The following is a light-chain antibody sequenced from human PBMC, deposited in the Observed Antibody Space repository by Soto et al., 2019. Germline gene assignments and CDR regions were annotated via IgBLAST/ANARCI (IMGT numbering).Light chain of an antibody. J-gene: IGLJ1*01. Sequence: QSVLTQPPSASGTPGQRVTIPDSGSTSNIGSNTVSWYQQLPGTAPRLLIYDNDERPSGVPDRFSGSKSATSATLAISGLLPEDEGDYYCATWDDSRNGYVFGPGTKLTVL. CDR1: TSNIGSNT. CDR2: DND. CDR3: ATWDDSRNGYV. V-gene: IGLV1-44*01.